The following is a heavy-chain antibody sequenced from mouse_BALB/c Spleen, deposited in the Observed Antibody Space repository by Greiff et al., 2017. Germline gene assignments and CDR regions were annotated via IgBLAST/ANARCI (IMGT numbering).Heavy chain of an antibody. D-gene: IGHD2-3*01. Sequence: VQLQQSGPELVKPGASVKISCKASGYSFTGYFMHWVKQSPGKSLEWIGRINPYNGATNYNKNFKDKASLTVDKSSSTAYMELHSLTSEDSAVYCCARDYEDAMDYWGQGTSVTVSS. CDR2: INPYNGAT. V-gene: IGHV1-37*01. J-gene: IGHJ4*01. CDR1: GYSFTGYF. CDR3: ARDYEDAMDY.